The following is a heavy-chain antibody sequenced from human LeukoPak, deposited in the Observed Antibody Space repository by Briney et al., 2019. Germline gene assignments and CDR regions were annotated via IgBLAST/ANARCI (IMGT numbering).Heavy chain of an antibody. CDR2: IPYDGSNK. CDR3: AKDFISSGYYPRVAFDI. Sequence: PGGSLRLSCAASGFTFITYGMHWVRQAPGKGLEWVSFIPYDGSNKYYADSVKGRFTISRYNSKNTLYLQMNSLIAEDTAVYYCAKDFISSGYYPRVAFDIWGQGTTVTVSS. D-gene: IGHD3-22*01. CDR1: GFTFITYG. V-gene: IGHV3-30*02. J-gene: IGHJ3*02.